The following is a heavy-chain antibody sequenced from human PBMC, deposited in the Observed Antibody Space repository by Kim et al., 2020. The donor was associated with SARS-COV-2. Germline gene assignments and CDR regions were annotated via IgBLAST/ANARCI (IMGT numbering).Heavy chain of an antibody. V-gene: IGHV6-1*01. Sequence: YAVSVKSRITINPDTSKNQFSLQLNSVTPEDTAVYYCASGLLGSGSYLDYWGQGTLVTVSS. D-gene: IGHD3-10*01. J-gene: IGHJ4*02. CDR3: ASGLLGSGSYLDY.